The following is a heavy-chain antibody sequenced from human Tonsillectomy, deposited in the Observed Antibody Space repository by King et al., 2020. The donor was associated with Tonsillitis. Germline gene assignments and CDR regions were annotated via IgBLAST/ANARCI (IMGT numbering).Heavy chain of an antibody. CDR3: ARHPVDTAMGGGAFDI. V-gene: IGHV4-39*07. J-gene: IGHJ3*02. Sequence: QLQESGPGLVKPSETLSLTCTVSGGSISSSSYYWGWIRQPPGKGLEWIGSIYYSGSTYYNPSLKSRVTISVDTSKNQFSLKPSSVTAADTAVYYCARHPVDTAMGGGAFDIWGQGTMVTVSS. D-gene: IGHD5-18*01. CDR2: IYYSGST. CDR1: GGSISSSSYY.